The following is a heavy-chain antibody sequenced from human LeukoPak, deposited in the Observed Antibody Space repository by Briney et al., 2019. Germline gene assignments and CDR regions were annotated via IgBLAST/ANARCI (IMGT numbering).Heavy chain of an antibody. Sequence: PETLSLTCAVSGYSISSGYNWGWIRQPPGKGLEWFGSIYHSGSTYYNPSLKSRVTISVDTSKNQFSLKLSSVTAADTAVYYCASPYCSSTSCYIPERAFDIWGQGTMVTVPS. V-gene: IGHV4-38-2*01. J-gene: IGHJ3*02. CDR2: IYHSGST. CDR3: ASPYCSSTSCYIPERAFDI. D-gene: IGHD2-2*02. CDR1: GYSISSGYN.